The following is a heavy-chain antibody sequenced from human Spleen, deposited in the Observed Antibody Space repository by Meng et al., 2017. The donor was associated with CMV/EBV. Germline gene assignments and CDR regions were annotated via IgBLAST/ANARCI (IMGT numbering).Heavy chain of an antibody. CDR2: ITPIISIA. V-gene: IGHV1-69*02. CDR1: GGPLGTYT. J-gene: IGHJ5*01. Sequence: VCCKPTGGPLGTYTIPWVRQAPGQGLEWMGKITPIISIAKSAQKFQGRVTITADKSTATVFLALNSLTSDDTAVYYCARGGDWFGPWGQGTLVTVSS. CDR3: ARGGDWFGP.